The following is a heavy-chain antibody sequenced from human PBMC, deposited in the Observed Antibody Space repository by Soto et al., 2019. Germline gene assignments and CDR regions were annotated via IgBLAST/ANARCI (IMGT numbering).Heavy chain of an antibody. Sequence: PGGSLRLSCAASGFTFSYSWMSWVRQAPGKGLEWVANIKEDGSDKYYLDSVKGRFTVSRDNAKNSLFLQMNSLRAEDTAVYYCARSFILYSDSRGGGVYWGQGILVTVSS. CDR2: IKEDGSDK. CDR3: ARSFILYSDSRGGGVY. CDR1: GFTFSYSW. V-gene: IGHV3-7*01. D-gene: IGHD3-16*01. J-gene: IGHJ4*02.